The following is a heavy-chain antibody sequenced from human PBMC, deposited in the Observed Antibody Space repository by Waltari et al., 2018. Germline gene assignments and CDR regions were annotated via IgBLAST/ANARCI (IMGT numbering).Heavy chain of an antibody. Sequence: QVQLVQCGAEVKQPEASLKVSCKTSGYTFKNYDINWLRQGTGQRIEWMGWMNPNIWKTSFAQHLHARLITPAHNATTSRSIELTGVTSGDTVVYYCARSAAPGKGAQSFDTSGQGTLVPVSS. CDR3: ARSAAPGKGAQSFDT. V-gene: IGHV1-8*01. CDR2: MNPNIWKT. CDR1: GYTFKNYD. D-gene: IGHD6-13*01. J-gene: IGHJ5*02.